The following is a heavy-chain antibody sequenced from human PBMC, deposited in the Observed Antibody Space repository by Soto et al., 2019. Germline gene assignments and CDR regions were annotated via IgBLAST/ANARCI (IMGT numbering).Heavy chain of an antibody. CDR1: GFSLSTSGVG. Sequence: QITLKESGPTLVKPTQTLTLTCTFSGFSLSTSGVGVGWIRQPPGKALEWLALIYWDDDKRYSPSLKSRLTLTKEPSQTQVVLTMTNMDPEDTATYYCAHSLDYGDYGDYVGYFDLWGRGTLVTVSS. CDR2: IYWDDDK. V-gene: IGHV2-5*02. J-gene: IGHJ2*01. D-gene: IGHD4-17*01. CDR3: AHSLDYGDYGDYVGYFDL.